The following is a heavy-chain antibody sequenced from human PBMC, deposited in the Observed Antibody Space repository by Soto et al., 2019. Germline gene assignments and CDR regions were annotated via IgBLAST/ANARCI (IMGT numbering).Heavy chain of an antibody. CDR1: GYTFTSYY. Sequence: GASVKVSCKASGYTFTSYYMHWVRQAPGQGLEWMGIINPSGGSTSYAQKFQGRVTMTRDTSTSTVYMELSSLRSEDTAVYYCAREIDPVEHMLTQTGGAFDIWGQGTMVTLSS. CDR2: INPSGGST. J-gene: IGHJ3*02. V-gene: IGHV1-46*01. D-gene: IGHD3-16*01. CDR3: AREIDPVEHMLTQTGGAFDI.